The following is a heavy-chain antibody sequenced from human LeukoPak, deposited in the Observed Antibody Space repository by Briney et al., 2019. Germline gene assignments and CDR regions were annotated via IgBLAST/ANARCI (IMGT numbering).Heavy chain of an antibody. Sequence: SVKVSXKASGGTFSSYAISWVRQAPEQGLEWMGRIIPIFGTANYAQKFQGRVTITTDESTSTAYMELSSLRSEDTAVYYCASSTTAYYYDSSGYSWGQGTMVAVSS. CDR3: ASSTTAYYYDSSGYS. CDR2: IIPIFGTA. CDR1: GGTFSSYA. J-gene: IGHJ3*01. D-gene: IGHD3-22*01. V-gene: IGHV1-69*05.